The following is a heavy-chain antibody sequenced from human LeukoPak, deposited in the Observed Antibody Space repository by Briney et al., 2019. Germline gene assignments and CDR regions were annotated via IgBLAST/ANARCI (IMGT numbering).Heavy chain of an antibody. CDR3: AKAFVLGSGYSVPYYFDY. D-gene: IGHD3-22*01. J-gene: IGHJ4*02. CDR2: INPNSGGT. CDR1: GYTFTGYY. V-gene: IGHV1-2*02. Sequence: ASVKVSCKASGYTFTGYYMHWVRQAPGQGLEWMGWINPNSGGTNYAQKFQGRVTMTRDTSISTAYMELSRLRSDGTAVYYCAKAFVLGSGYSVPYYFDYWGQGTLVTVSS.